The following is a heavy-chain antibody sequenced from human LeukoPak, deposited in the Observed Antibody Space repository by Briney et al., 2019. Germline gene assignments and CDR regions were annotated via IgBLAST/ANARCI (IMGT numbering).Heavy chain of an antibody. CDR2: ISSSSSYI. D-gene: IGHD1-26*01. CDR3: ARGRASGSYYPFDAFDI. V-gene: IGHV3-21*01. J-gene: IGHJ3*02. CDR1: GFTFSSYS. Sequence: GGSLRLSCAASGFTFSSYSMNWVRQAPGKGLEWVSSISSSSSYIYYADSVKGRFTISRDNAKNSLYLQMNSLRAEDTAVYYCARGRASGSYYPFDAFDIWGQGTMVTVSS.